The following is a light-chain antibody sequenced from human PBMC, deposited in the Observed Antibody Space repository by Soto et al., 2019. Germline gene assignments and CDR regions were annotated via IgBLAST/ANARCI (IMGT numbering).Light chain of an antibody. CDR3: QQSETLSGP. Sequence: EIDMTQTNSTLSASVGDRVTVTCRASQSVSDWLAWYQQKPGEAPKLLIYDASALPRGVPSRFSGSGSGTNFTLSIASLQPEDFATYYCQQSETLSGPFGPGTKVDIK. V-gene: IGKV1-5*01. CDR1: QSVSDW. J-gene: IGKJ1*01. CDR2: DAS.